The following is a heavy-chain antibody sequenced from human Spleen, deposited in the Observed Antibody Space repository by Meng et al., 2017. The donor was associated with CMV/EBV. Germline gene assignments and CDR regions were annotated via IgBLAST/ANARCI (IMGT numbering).Heavy chain of an antibody. J-gene: IGHJ3*02. V-gene: IGHV3-30*02. CDR3: AREWGYQILIDAFDI. CDR2: IRYDGSNK. CDR1: GFTFSSYG. D-gene: IGHD2-2*01. Sequence: GESLKISCAASGFTFSSYGMHWVRQAPGKGLEWVAFIRYDGSNKYYADSVKGRFTISRDNSNNLVYLHMSSLRADDTAIYYCAREWGYQILIDAFDIWGQGTMVTVSS.